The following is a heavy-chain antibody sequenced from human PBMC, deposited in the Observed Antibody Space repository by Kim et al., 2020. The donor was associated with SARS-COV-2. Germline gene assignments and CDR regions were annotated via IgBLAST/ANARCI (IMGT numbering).Heavy chain of an antibody. D-gene: IGHD3-22*01. CDR1: GFTFSSYA. Sequence: GGSLRLSCVASGFTFSSYAMHWVRQAPGKGLEWVAVISYDENNKFYADSVKGRFTMSRDSSYNTLYLHMNSLRAEDTAVYYCARGGYYDSSGYIPYWGQGTLVTVSS. CDR3: ARGGYYDSSGYIPY. V-gene: IGHV3-30*04. J-gene: IGHJ4*02. CDR2: ISYDENNK.